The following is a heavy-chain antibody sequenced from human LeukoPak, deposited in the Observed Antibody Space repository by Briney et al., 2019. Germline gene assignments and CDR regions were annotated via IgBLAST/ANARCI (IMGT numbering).Heavy chain of an antibody. V-gene: IGHV4-34*01. Sequence: SETLSLTCAVYGGSFSGYYWSWIRQPPGKGLEWIGEINHSGSTNYNPSLKSRVTISVDTPKNQFSLKLSSVTAADTAVYYCARASGATDWFDPWGQGTLVTVSS. CDR2: INHSGST. CDR1: GGSFSGYY. CDR3: ARASGATDWFDP. J-gene: IGHJ5*02.